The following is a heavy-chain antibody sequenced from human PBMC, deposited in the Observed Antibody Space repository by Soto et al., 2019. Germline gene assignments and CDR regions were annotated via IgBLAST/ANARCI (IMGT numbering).Heavy chain of an antibody. CDR3: ARGLHRFGVVIRVRWFDP. J-gene: IGHJ5*02. Sequence: PGESLKISCKGSGYSFTSYWISWVRQMPGKGLEWMGRIDPSDSYTNYNPSLKSRVTISVDTSKNQFSLKLSSVTAADTAVYYCARGLHRFGVVIRVRWFDPWGQGTLVTVSS. CDR1: GYSFTSYW. V-gene: IGHV5-10-1*01. D-gene: IGHD3-3*01. CDR2: IDPSDSYT.